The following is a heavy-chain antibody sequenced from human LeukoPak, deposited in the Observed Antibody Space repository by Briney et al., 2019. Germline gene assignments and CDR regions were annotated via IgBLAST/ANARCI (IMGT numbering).Heavy chain of an antibody. CDR1: GFTFSSYW. Sequence: PGGSLRLSCAASGFTFSSYWMSWVRQAPGKGLEWVANIKQDGSEKYYVDSVKGRFTISRDNAKNSLYLQMSSLRAEDTAVYYCARDEIAVAGSDAFDIWGQGTMVTVSS. V-gene: IGHV3-7*04. CDR3: ARDEIAVAGSDAFDI. J-gene: IGHJ3*02. CDR2: IKQDGSEK. D-gene: IGHD6-19*01.